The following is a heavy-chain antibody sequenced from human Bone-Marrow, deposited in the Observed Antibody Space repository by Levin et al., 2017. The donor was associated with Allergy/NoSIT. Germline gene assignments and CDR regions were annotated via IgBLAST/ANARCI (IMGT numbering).Heavy chain of an antibody. D-gene: IGHD3-10*01. CDR1: GFTFSSYG. J-gene: IGHJ4*02. CDR3: AKEYLLVGYYYGSGSSYYFDY. V-gene: IGHV3-30*18. CDR2: ISYDGSNK. Sequence: LSLTCAASGFTFSSYGMHWVRQAPGKGLEWVAVISYDGSNKYYADSVKGRFTISRDNSKNTLYLQMNSLRAEDTAVYYCAKEYLLVGYYYGSGSSYYFDYWGQGTLVTVSS.